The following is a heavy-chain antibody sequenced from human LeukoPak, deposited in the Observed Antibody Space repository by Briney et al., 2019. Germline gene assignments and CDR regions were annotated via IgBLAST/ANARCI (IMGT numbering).Heavy chain of an antibody. J-gene: IGHJ4*02. CDR2: IRSKTDGGTT. Sequence: GGSLRLSCAASGFTFSNAWMGWVRQAPGKGLEWVGCIRSKTDGGTTDYAAPVKGRFTISRDDSKNTLYLDINSLKTEDTAVYYCTRYASGWYWGQGTLVTVSS. CDR3: TRYASGWY. D-gene: IGHD6-19*01. V-gene: IGHV3-15*01. CDR1: GFTFSNAW.